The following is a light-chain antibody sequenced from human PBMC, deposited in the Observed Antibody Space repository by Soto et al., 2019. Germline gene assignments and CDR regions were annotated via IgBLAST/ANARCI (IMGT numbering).Light chain of an antibody. CDR1: QSVSSSY. V-gene: IGKV3-20*01. J-gene: IGKJ3*01. CDR3: QQYGSSPPWFT. CDR2: GAS. Sequence: EIVLRQSPGTLSLSPGERATLSCRASQSVSSSYLAWYQQKPGQAPRLLINGASSRATGIPDRFSGSGSGTDFTLTIRRLEPEDFAVYYCQQYGSSPPWFTFGPGTKVDIK.